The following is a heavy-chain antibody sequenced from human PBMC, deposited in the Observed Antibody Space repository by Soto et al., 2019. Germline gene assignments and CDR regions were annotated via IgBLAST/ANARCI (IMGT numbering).Heavy chain of an antibody. J-gene: IGHJ4*02. D-gene: IGHD2-8*01. CDR2: ISSDGSLK. Sequence: VGSLRLSGAASGFPFSSFGIHWVRQAPGKGLEWVSVISSDGSLKYYGESVKGRFTISRDNSKDTLDLQMNSLKPEDTAVYYCAKSGGYCTNGICYHFDYWGQGTRVTVSS. CDR1: GFPFSSFG. V-gene: IGHV3-30*18. CDR3: AKSGGYCTNGICYHFDY.